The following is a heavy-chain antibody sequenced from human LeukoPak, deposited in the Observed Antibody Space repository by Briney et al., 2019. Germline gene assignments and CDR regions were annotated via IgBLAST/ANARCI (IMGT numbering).Heavy chain of an antibody. D-gene: IGHD5-18*01. CDR1: GYTFTGYY. CDR3: ARSVDTAMVQYFDY. V-gene: IGHV1-2*02. J-gene: IGHJ4*02. Sequence: ASVKVSCKASGYTFTGYYMHWVRQAPGQGLEWMGWINPNSGGTNYAQKFQGRVTVTRDTSISTAYMELSRLRSDDTAVYYCARSVDTAMVQYFDYWGQGILVTVSS. CDR2: INPNSGGT.